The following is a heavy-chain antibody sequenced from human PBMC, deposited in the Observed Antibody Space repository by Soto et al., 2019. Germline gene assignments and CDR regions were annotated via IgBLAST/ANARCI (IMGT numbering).Heavy chain of an antibody. CDR3: ARGGYAMDV. V-gene: IGHV3-7*03. D-gene: IGHD3-22*01. Sequence: PGGSLRLSCTASGFTFSNYWMNWVRQAPGKGLEWVANIKEDGSEKYYVESVKGRFTISRDNAKKSLYLQMNSLRAEDTAVYYCARGGYAMDVWGQGTTVTVSS. CDR2: IKEDGSEK. CDR1: GFTFSNYW. J-gene: IGHJ6*02.